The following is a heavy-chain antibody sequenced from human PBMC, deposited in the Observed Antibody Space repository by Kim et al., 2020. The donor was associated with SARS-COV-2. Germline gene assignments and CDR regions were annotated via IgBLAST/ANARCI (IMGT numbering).Heavy chain of an antibody. V-gene: IGHV3-33*01. J-gene: IGHJ4*02. Sequence: GGSLRLSCAASGFTFSSYGMHWVRQAPGKGLEWVAVIWHDGSNKYYADSVKGRVTISRDNSKNTLYLQMNSLRAEDTAVYYCARVGLAAAGTGGYFDYWGQGTLVTVSS. D-gene: IGHD6-13*01. CDR1: GFTFSSYG. CDR2: IWHDGSNK. CDR3: ARVGLAAAGTGGYFDY.